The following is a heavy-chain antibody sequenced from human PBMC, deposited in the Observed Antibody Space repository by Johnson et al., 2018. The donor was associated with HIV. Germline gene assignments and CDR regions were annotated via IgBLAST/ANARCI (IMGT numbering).Heavy chain of an antibody. Sequence: VQLVESGGGLVQPGGSLRLSCAASGFTFSSYAMSWVRQAPGQGLEWVSAISGSGGSTYYADSVKGRFTISRDNAKNSLYLQMNSLRAEDTAVYYCARPSKREGIVVVPAAIWGQGTMVTVSS. CDR1: GFTFSSYA. CDR2: ISGSGGST. CDR3: ARPSKREGIVVVPAAI. J-gene: IGHJ3*02. D-gene: IGHD2-2*01. V-gene: IGHV3-23*04.